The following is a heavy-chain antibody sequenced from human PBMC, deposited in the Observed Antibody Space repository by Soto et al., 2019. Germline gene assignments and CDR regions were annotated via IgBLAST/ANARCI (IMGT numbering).Heavy chain of an antibody. CDR1: GFTFSSYA. D-gene: IGHD4-17*01. CDR3: AKTMGTTVVMGAYYYYGMDV. CDR2: ISGSGGST. V-gene: IGHV3-23*01. J-gene: IGHJ6*02. Sequence: GGSLRLSCAASGFTFSSYAMSWVRQAPGKGLEWVSAISGSGGSTYYADSVKGRFTISRDNSKNTLYLQMNSLRAEDTAVYYCAKTMGTTVVMGAYYYYGMDVWGQGTTVTVSS.